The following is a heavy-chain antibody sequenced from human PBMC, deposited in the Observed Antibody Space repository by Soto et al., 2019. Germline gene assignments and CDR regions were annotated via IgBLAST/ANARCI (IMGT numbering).Heavy chain of an antibody. D-gene: IGHD1-1*01. J-gene: IGHJ6*02. CDR1: GFNFDNYG. V-gene: IGHV3-11*01. CDR3: ARVAGTTPYYGMDV. CDR2: ISSSGRTI. Sequence: GGSLRLSCVASGFNFDNYGMAWVRRAPGKGLQWVSSISSSGRTIYYADSVKGRFTISRDNAKNSLYLQMNSLRAEDTAVYYCARVAGTTPYYGMDVWGQGTTVTVSS.